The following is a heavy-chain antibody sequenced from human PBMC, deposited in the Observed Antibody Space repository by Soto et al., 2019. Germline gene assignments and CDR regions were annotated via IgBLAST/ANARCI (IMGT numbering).Heavy chain of an antibody. CDR2: INPSGGST. D-gene: IGHD2-15*01. V-gene: IGHV1-46*01. CDR3: AGGLVVAGYYYYSYMDV. J-gene: IGHJ6*03. Sequence: ASVKVSCKASGYTFTSYYMHWVRQAPGQGLEWMGIINPSGGSTSYAQKFQGRVTMTRDTSTSTVYMELSSLRSEDTAVYYCAGGLVVAGYYYYSYMDVWGKGTTVTVSS. CDR1: GYTFTSYY.